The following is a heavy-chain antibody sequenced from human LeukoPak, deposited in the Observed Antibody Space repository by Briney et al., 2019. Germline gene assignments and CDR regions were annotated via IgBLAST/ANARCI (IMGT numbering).Heavy chain of an antibody. D-gene: IGHD3-3*01. CDR2: IYYSGST. J-gene: IGHJ4*02. CDR3: AASREDFWSGYYTTLDY. CDR1: GGSISSYY. Sequence: PSETLSLTCTVSGGSISSYYWSWIRQPPGKGLEWIGYIYYSGSTNYNPSLKSRVTISVDTSKNQFSLKLSSVTAADTAVYYYAASREDFWSGYYTTLDYWGQGTLVTVSS. V-gene: IGHV4-59*01.